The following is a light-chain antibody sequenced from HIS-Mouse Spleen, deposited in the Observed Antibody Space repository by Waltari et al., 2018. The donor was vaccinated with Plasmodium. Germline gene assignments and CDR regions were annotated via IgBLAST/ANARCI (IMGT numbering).Light chain of an antibody. CDR3: QQYDNLPLT. Sequence: DIQMTQSPSSLSASVGDRATITFQASQDISNYLNWYQQKPGKAPKLLIYEASTVETGVPSRFSGSGSGTDFTFTISSLQPEDIATYYCQQYDNLPLTFGGGTKVEIK. J-gene: IGKJ4*01. CDR1: QDISNY. V-gene: IGKV1-33*01. CDR2: EAS.